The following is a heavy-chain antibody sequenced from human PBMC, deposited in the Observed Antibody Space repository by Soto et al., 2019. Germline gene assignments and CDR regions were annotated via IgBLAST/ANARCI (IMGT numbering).Heavy chain of an antibody. CDR3: ARGAIAAAGTVNWFDP. V-gene: IGHV4-34*01. CDR1: VGSFSGYY. D-gene: IGHD6-13*01. J-gene: IGHJ5*02. Sequence: QVQLQQWGAGLLKPSETLSLTCAVYVGSFSGYYWSWIRQPPGKGLEWIGEINHSGSTNYNPSLKSRVTISVDTSKNQCSLKLSSVTAADTAVYYCARGAIAAAGTVNWFDPWGQGTLVTVSS. CDR2: INHSGST.